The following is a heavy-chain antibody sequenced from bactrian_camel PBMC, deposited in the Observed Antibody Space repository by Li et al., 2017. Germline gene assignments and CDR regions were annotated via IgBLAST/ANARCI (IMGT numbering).Heavy chain of an antibody. CDR2: IGSGGDST. CDR3: AARKTYGGSQPYDY. V-gene: IGHV3S40*01. CDR1: GFTFSTYY. Sequence: VQLVESGGGLVQPGGSLRLSCAASGFTFSTYYMSWVRQAPGKGLEWVSDIGSGGDSTSYADSVKGRFTISRDNAKNTVYLQLNSLKTEDMAMYYCAARKTYGGSQPYDYWSQGTQVTVS. J-gene: IGHJ4*01. D-gene: IGHD6*01.